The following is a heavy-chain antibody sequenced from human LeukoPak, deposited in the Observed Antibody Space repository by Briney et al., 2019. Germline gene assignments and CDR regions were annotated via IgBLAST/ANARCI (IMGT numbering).Heavy chain of an antibody. CDR2: IRYDGSNK. D-gene: IGHD4-23*01. Sequence: GGSLRLSCAASGFTFSSYGMRWVRQAPGKGLEWVAFIRYDGSNKYYADSVKGRFTISRDNSKNTLYLQMNSLRAEDTAVYYCAKDPSHGWADYGGNRDHILDYWGQGTLVTVSS. J-gene: IGHJ4*02. CDR3: AKDPSHGWADYGGNRDHILDY. V-gene: IGHV3-30*02. CDR1: GFTFSSYG.